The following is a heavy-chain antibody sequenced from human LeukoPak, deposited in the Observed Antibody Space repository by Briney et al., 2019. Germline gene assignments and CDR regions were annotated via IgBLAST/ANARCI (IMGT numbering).Heavy chain of an antibody. V-gene: IGHV1-2*02. CDR2: INPNSGGT. J-gene: IGHJ4*02. CDR1: GYTFTGYY. Sequence: ASVKVSCKASGYTFTGYYMHWVRQAPGQGLEWMGWINPNSGGTNYAQKFQGRVTMTRDTSISTAYMELSRLRSDDTAVYYCARDPINDYGDYGFDYWGQGTLVTVSS. D-gene: IGHD4-17*01. CDR3: ARDPINDYGDYGFDY.